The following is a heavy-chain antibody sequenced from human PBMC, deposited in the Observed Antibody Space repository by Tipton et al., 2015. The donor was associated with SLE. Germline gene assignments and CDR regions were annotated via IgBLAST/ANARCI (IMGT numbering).Heavy chain of an antibody. CDR1: GGSIISRSYS. D-gene: IGHD1-26*01. CDR2: ISYSGSP. V-gene: IGHV4-39*07. CDR3: AREVEWELSWFDP. Sequence: TLSLTCTVSGGSIISRSYSWGWFRQSPGKGLEWIGTISYSGSPSYNPSLKSRVTISVDTSKNQFSLKLSSVTAADTAVYYCAREVEWELSWFDPWGQGTLVTVSS. J-gene: IGHJ5*02.